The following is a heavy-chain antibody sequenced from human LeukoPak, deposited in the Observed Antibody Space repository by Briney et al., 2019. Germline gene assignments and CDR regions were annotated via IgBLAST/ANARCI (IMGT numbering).Heavy chain of an antibody. CDR3: AKDFGNYYWYFDL. D-gene: IGHD1-7*01. CDR1: GFTFSSFA. Sequence: GTSLRLSCAASGFTFSSFAMSWVRQAPGKGLEWVSSISPSGGSTYYLDSVKGRLTVSRDNSKNTLYLQMNSLRAEDTAAYYCAKDFGNYYWYFDLWGRGTLVTVSS. CDR2: ISPSGGST. V-gene: IGHV3-23*01. J-gene: IGHJ2*01.